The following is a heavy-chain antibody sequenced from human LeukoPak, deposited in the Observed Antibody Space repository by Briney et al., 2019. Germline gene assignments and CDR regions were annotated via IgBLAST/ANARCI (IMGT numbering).Heavy chain of an antibody. Sequence: GGSLRLSCAASGFTSSDYTMNWVRQSPGKGLEWVSGVSVSDDSTYYADSVKGRFTISRDKSNNMLHLQMNSLRAEDTAVYYCARDRYCVSTYSPYDFWGQGTPVNVSS. V-gene: IGHV3-23*01. CDR3: ARDRYCVSTYSPYDF. D-gene: IGHD2-2*01. CDR1: GFTSSDYT. J-gene: IGHJ4*02. CDR2: VSVSDDST.